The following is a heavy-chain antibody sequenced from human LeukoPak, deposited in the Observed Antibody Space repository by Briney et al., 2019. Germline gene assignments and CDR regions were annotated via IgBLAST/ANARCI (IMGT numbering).Heavy chain of an antibody. D-gene: IGHD2-15*01. CDR3: AKSQLLRQAEHCSGGRCYWPFWLDP. CDR2: INPSGRT. Sequence: SETLSLTCAVYGGSFNGYYWSWIRQPPGKGLEWIGEINPSGRTYYNPSLKSRVTISVDTSKNQFSLQLTSVTPDDTAVYYCAKSQLLRQAEHCSGGRCYWPFWLDPWGQGTLVTVSS. V-gene: IGHV4-34*01. CDR1: GGSFNGYY. J-gene: IGHJ5*02.